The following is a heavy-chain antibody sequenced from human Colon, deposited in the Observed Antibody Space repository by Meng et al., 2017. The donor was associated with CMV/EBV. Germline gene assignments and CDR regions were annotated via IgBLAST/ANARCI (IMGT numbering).Heavy chain of an antibody. Sequence: SETLSLTCTVSGDSMTLYYWTWIRQSPGKGLEFIGNIYDRGRPSYESSLQSRVTISQDTSKTQSSLKLRSVTAADTAIYYCARDSRGFLDYWGQGILVTVSS. CDR1: GDSMTLYY. D-gene: IGHD5-12*01. CDR3: ARDSRGFLDY. J-gene: IGHJ4*02. CDR2: IYDRGRP. V-gene: IGHV4-59*01.